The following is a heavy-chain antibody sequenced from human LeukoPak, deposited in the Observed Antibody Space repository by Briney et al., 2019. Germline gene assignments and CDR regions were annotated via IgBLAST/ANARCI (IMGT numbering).Heavy chain of an antibody. V-gene: IGHV4-59*01. D-gene: IGHD5-12*01. CDR3: VSSYGGYVLDY. J-gene: IGHJ4*02. CDR2: VYHSGSI. Sequence: SETLSLTCTVSGGSISSNSWNWMRQSPGKGLEWIGRVYHSGSINYNPSLKSRVTISVDTSKNQFSLNLSSVTAADTAVYYCVSSYGGYVLDYWGQGTLVIVSS. CDR1: GGSISSNS.